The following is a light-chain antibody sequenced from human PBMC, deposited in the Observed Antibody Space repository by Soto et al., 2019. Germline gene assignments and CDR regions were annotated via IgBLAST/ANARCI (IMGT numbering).Light chain of an antibody. CDR1: QGISSS. CDR2: GAS. V-gene: IGKV3-15*01. J-gene: IGKJ1*01. CDR3: QQYYDWPPT. Sequence: EIVMTQSPATLSVSPGERATLSCRASQGISSSLAWYQQKPGQAPRLLIHGASTRATSNPGRFSGSGSGAEFTLTISSLQSEDFALYYCQQYYDWPPTFGQGTKVDIK.